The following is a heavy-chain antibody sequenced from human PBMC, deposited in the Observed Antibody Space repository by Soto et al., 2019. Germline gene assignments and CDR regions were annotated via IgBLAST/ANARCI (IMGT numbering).Heavy chain of an antibody. V-gene: IGHV4-59*08. J-gene: IGHJ4*02. CDR3: ARQKKAAAGTFDY. CDR2: IYYSGST. D-gene: IGHD6-13*01. CDR1: GGSISSYY. Sequence: PSETLSLTCTVSGGSISSYYWSWIRQPPGKGLEWIGYIYYSGSTNYNPSLKSRVTISVDTSKNQFSLKLSSVTAADTAVYYCARQKKAAAGTFDYWGQGTLVTVSS.